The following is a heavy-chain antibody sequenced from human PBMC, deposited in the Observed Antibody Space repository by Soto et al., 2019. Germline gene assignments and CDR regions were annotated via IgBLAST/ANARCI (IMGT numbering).Heavy chain of an antibody. D-gene: IGHD3-10*01. CDR2: IYYSGST. J-gene: IGHJ3*02. V-gene: IGHV4-59*01. CDR1: GGSISSNY. Sequence: QVQLQESGPGLVKPSETLSLTCTVSGGSISSNYWSWIRQPPGKGLEWIGYIYYSGSTNYHPSLKSRVTITVDTSKNQISLRLSSVTAADTAVYYCARDAEYYGSGSYYDAFDIWGQGTMVTVSS. CDR3: ARDAEYYGSGSYYDAFDI.